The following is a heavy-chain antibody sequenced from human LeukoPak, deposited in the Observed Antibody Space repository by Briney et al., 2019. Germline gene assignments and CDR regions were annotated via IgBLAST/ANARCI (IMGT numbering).Heavy chain of an antibody. J-gene: IGHJ4*02. D-gene: IGHD6-13*01. CDR3: ARSNYNSSWYYFGY. V-gene: IGHV3-20*04. CDR2: INWNGGST. CDR1: GFTFDDYG. Sequence: GGSLRLSCAASGFTFDDYGMSWVRQAPGKGLEWVSGINWNGGSTGYADSVKGRFTISRDNAKNSLYLQMNSLRAEDTALYYCARSNYNSSWYYFGYWGQGTLDTVSS.